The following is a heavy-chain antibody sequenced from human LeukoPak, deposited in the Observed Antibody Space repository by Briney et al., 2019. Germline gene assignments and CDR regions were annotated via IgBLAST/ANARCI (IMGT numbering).Heavy chain of an antibody. J-gene: IGHJ3*02. CDR2: ISYDGSNK. Sequence: PGRSLRLSCAASGFTFSSYAMHWVRQAPGKGLEWVAVISYDGSNKYYADSVKGRFTISRDNSKNTLYLQMNSLRAEDTAVYYCARGRLGSSPVDIWGQGTMVTVSS. V-gene: IGHV3-30-3*01. CDR3: ARGRLGSSPVDI. D-gene: IGHD3-16*01. CDR1: GFTFSSYA.